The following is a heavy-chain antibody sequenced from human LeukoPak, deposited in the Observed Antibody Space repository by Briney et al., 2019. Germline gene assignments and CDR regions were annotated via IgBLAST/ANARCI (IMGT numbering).Heavy chain of an antibody. D-gene: IGHD2-2*03. J-gene: IGHJ4*02. CDR3: ARSVGAGYCSSTSCRPFDY. Sequence: SETLSLTCTVSGGSVSSGSYYWSWIRQPPGKGLEWIGYIYYSGSTNYNPSLKSRVTISVDTSKNQFSLKLSSVTAADTAVYYCARSVGAGYCSSTSCRPFDYWGQGTLVTVSS. V-gene: IGHV4-61*01. CDR2: IYYSGST. CDR1: GGSVSSGSYY.